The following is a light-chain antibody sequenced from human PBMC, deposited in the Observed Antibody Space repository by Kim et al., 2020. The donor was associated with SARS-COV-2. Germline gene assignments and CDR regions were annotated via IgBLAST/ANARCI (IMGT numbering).Light chain of an antibody. V-gene: IGLV1-44*01. CDR2: TNN. Sequence: ELTQPPSASGTPGQRVTISCSGSGSNIGSYSVNWYQQLPGTAPKLLIHTNNQRPSGVPDRFSGSKSGTSASLAISGLQSEDEAHYYCATWDDSLNGVFGGGTKVTVL. J-gene: IGLJ3*02. CDR3: ATWDDSLNGV. CDR1: GSNIGSYS.